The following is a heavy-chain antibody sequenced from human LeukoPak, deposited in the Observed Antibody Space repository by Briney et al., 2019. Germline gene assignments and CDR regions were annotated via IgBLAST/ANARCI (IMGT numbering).Heavy chain of an antibody. CDR2: ISYDGSNK. V-gene: IGHV3-30-3*01. D-gene: IGHD6-19*01. CDR1: GFTFSSYA. CDR3: ARSHSSGWYSAGLPFDP. J-gene: IGHJ5*02. Sequence: GGSLRLSCAASGFTFSSYAMHWVRQAPGKGLEWVAVISYDGSNKYYADSVKGRFTISRDNSKNTLYLRMNSLRAEDTAVYYCARSHSSGWYSAGLPFDPWGQGTLVTVSS.